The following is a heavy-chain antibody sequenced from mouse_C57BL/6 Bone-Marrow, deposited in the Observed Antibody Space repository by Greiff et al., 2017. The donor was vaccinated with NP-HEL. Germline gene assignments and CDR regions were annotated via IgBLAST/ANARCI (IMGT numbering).Heavy chain of an antibody. Sequence: EVHLVESGGGLVKPGGSLKLSCAASGFTFSSYAMSWVRQTPEKRLEWVATISDGGSYTYYPDNVKGRFTISRDNAKNNLYLQMSHLKSEDTAMYYCARYGSSYDAMDYWGQGTSVTVSS. CDR2: ISDGGSYT. J-gene: IGHJ4*01. V-gene: IGHV5-4*01. CDR1: GFTFSSYA. CDR3: ARYGSSYDAMDY. D-gene: IGHD1-1*01.